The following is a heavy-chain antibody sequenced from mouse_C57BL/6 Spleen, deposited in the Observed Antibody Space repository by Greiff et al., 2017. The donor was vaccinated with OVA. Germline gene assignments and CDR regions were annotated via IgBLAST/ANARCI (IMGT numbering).Heavy chain of an antibody. Sequence: EVKVVESGPVLVKPGASVKMSCKASGYTFTDYYMNWVKQSHGKSLEWIGVINPYNGGTSYNQKFKGKATLTVDKSSSTAYMELNSLTSEDSAVYYCARPLLPYAMDYWGQGTSVTVSS. CDR2: INPYNGGT. V-gene: IGHV1-19*01. CDR1: GYTFTDYY. CDR3: ARPLLPYAMDY. D-gene: IGHD2-3*01. J-gene: IGHJ4*01.